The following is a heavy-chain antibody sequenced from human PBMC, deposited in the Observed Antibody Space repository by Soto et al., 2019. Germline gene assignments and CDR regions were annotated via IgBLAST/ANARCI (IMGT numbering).Heavy chain of an antibody. CDR3: ARPRSSSRNYYGMDV. D-gene: IGHD6-13*01. V-gene: IGHV5-51*01. CDR1: GYRFSSYW. CDR2: IYAGDSDT. J-gene: IGHJ6*02. Sequence: GESLKISCKGSGYRFSSYWIGWVRQMPGRGLEWMGIIYAGDSDTRYSPSFQGQVTISADKSISTAYLQWSSLKASDTAMYYCARPRSSSRNYYGMDVWGQGTTVTVSS.